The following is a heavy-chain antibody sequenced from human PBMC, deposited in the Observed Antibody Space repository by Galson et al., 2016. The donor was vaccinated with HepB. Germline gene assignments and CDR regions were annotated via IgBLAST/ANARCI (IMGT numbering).Heavy chain of an antibody. D-gene: IGHD6-19*01. J-gene: IGHJ4*02. Sequence: TLSLTCTVSGGSITSGGYYWSWIRQHPGKGLDWIGYIYYGGSTYYNPSLKSRVTISGDTSKNQFSLKLSSVTAADTAVYYCARGRSGPNDFDYWGQGTLVTVSS. CDR1: GGSITSGGYY. CDR3: ARGRSGPNDFDY. V-gene: IGHV4-31*03. CDR2: IYYGGST.